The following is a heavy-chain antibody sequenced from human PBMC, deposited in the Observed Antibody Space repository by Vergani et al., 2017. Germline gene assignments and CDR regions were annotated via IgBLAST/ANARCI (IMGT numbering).Heavy chain of an antibody. Sequence: QVQLVQSGAEAKKPGSSVRVSCKTSGGAFTHYAFSWVRQAPGQGLEWMGGIIPFFGTANYAQRFQGRVTITADESTNSVYVELSSLRSEDTAVYYCAGSMEARENDDYCYLDIWGKGTTVTV. J-gene: IGHJ6*03. V-gene: IGHV1-69*01. CDR2: IIPFFGTA. CDR1: GGAFTHYA. D-gene: IGHD1-1*01. CDR3: AGSMEARENDDYCYLDI.